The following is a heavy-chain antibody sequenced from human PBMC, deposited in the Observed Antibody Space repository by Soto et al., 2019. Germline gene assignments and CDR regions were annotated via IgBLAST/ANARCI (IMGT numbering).Heavy chain of an antibody. Sequence: QVQLVKSGAEVKKPGDSVKVSCKVSGSTLTELSMNWVRQATGKGLEWMGGFDHEDGGTFYAKKFQGRVTMTEEKTAATVDMETRSLRSEDKAVYYCASPVVYGYHYNYGLDVWGQGTTVNVSS. CDR2: FDHEDGGT. CDR3: ASPVVYGYHYNYGLDV. D-gene: IGHD2-2*01. J-gene: IGHJ6*02. CDR1: GSTLTELS. V-gene: IGHV1-24*01.